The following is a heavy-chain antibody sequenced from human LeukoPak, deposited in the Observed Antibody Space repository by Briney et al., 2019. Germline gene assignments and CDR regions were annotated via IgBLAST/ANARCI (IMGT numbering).Heavy chain of an antibody. CDR3: ARGHYSSNWYVFDY. D-gene: IGHD6-13*01. CDR1: GGSFGTYY. J-gene: IGHJ4*02. V-gene: IGHV4-59*01. CDR2: IYYSGST. Sequence: KPSETLSLTCTVSGGSFGTYYWSWIRQSPGKGLEWIGYIYYSGSTNYNPSLKSRVTISIDTSKNQFSLKLSSVTAADTAVYYCARGHYSSNWYVFDYWGQGTLVTVSS.